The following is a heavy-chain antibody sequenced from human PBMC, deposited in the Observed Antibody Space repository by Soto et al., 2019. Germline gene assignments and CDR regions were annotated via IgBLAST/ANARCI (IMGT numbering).Heavy chain of an antibody. CDR3: AKDRLAGVFDY. V-gene: IGHV3-23*01. CDR1: GFTCSNYA. J-gene: IGHJ4*02. D-gene: IGHD3-16*01. CDR2: VSATAGTT. Sequence: WGFLRLSCAASGFTCSNYAMSWVRQAPGKGLEWVSLVSATAGTTYYTDSVKGRFTISRDNSRNTVYLQMNSLRADDTAVYYCAKDRLAGVFDYWVKGTLVTVSS.